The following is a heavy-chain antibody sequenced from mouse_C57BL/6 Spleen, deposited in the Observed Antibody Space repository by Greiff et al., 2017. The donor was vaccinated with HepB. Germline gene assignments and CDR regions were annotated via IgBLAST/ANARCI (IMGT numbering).Heavy chain of an antibody. CDR2: IWSGGST. J-gene: IGHJ4*01. D-gene: IGHD1-1*01. CDR1: GFSLTSYG. CDR3: ARPHYYGSSSWAMDY. V-gene: IGHV2-2*01. Sequence: VMLVESGPGLVQPSQSLSITCTVSGFSLTSYGVHWVRQSPGKGLEWLGVIWSGGSTDYNAAFISRLSISKDNSKSQVFFKMNSLQADDTAIYYCARPHYYGSSSWAMDYWGQGTSVTVSS.